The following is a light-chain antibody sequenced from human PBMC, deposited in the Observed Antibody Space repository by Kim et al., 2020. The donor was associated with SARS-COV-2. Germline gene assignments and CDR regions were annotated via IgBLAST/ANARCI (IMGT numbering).Light chain of an antibody. CDR2: EAS. J-gene: IGKJ2*02. CDR3: QKYNDYSGT. Sequence: SGSVGDSVTMTGRDSQNISSRMAWYQQKPGKVPKLLIYEASTLESGVPSRFSGSRSGTEFTLTISSLQPDDFATYYCQKYNDYSGTFGQGTKLEI. CDR1: QNISSR. V-gene: IGKV1-5*03.